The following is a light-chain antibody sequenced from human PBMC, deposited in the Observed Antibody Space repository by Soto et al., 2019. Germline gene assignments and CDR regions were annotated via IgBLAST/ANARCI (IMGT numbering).Light chain of an antibody. Sequence: QSVVTQPPSVSGAPGQRVTISCTGTSSNIGAGYDVHWYQRLPGTAPKLLIYANNNRPSGVPDRFSGSKSGNSASLAITGLQAEDEADYYCQSYDSTLSGYVVFGGGTKLTVL. CDR3: QSYDSTLSGYVV. CDR2: ANN. CDR1: SSNIGAGYD. V-gene: IGLV1-40*01. J-gene: IGLJ2*01.